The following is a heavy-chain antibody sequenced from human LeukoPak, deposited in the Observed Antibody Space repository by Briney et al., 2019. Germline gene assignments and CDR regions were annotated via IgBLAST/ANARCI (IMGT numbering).Heavy chain of an antibody. J-gene: IGHJ4*02. CDR1: GFTFSSYA. D-gene: IGHD3-22*01. V-gene: IGHV3-30*04. Sequence: QAGGSLRLSCAASGFTFSSYAMHWVRQAPGKGLEWVAVISYDGSNKYYADSVKGRFTISRDNSKNTLYLQMNSLRAEDTAVYYCARERYYYDSSGYFDYWGRGTLVTVSS. CDR3: ARERYYYDSSGYFDY. CDR2: ISYDGSNK.